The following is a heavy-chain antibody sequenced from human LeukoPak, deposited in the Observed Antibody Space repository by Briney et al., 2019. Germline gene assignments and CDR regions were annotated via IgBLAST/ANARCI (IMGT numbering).Heavy chain of an antibody. J-gene: IGHJ4*02. Sequence: GGSLRLSCAASGFTFNSNGMHWVRQAPGKGLEWVSAISGSGGSTYYADSVKGRFTISRDNSKNTLYLQMNSLRAEDTAVYYCAKDHVEMATIGFDYWGQGTLVTVSS. V-gene: IGHV3-23*01. CDR3: AKDHVEMATIGFDY. CDR1: GFTFNSNG. CDR2: ISGSGGST. D-gene: IGHD5-24*01.